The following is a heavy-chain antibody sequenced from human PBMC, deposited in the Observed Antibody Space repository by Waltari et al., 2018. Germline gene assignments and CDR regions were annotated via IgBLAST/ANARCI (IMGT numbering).Heavy chain of an antibody. J-gene: IGHJ6*02. V-gene: IGHV1-69*13. CDR1: GGTFSSYA. D-gene: IGHD1-26*01. Sequence: QVQLVQSGAEVKKPGSSVKVSCKASGGTFSSYAISWVRQAPGQGLEWMGGIIPIFGTANYAQKFQGRVTITADESTRTAYMELSSLRSEDTAVYYCARDPVGATIVYYYYGMDVWGQGTTVTVSS. CDR3: ARDPVGATIVYYYYGMDV. CDR2: IIPIFGTA.